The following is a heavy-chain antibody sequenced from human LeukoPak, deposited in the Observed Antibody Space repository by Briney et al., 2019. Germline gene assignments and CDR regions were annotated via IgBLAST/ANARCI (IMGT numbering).Heavy chain of an antibody. Sequence: SVNVSCKASGGTFSSYAISWVRQAPGQGLEWMGGIIPIFGTANYAQKFQGRVTITADESTSTAYMELSSLRSGDTAVYYCARSRRFLVGDAFDIWGQGTMVTVSS. J-gene: IGHJ3*02. V-gene: IGHV1-69*13. CDR3: ARSRRFLVGDAFDI. CDR1: GGTFSSYA. CDR2: IIPIFGTA. D-gene: IGHD3-3*01.